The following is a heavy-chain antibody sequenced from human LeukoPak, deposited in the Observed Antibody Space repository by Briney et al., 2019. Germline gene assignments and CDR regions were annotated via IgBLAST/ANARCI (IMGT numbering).Heavy chain of an antibody. D-gene: IGHD6-13*01. V-gene: IGHV4-39*01. Sequence: PSETLSLTCTVSGGSLSSSSYYWGWLRQPPGKGLEWIGSIYYSGSTYYNPSLKSRVTISVDTSKNQFSLKLSSVTAADTAVYYCARLDPAEGLNFDYWGQGTLVTVSS. CDR1: GGSLSSSSYY. J-gene: IGHJ4*02. CDR3: ARLDPAEGLNFDY. CDR2: IYYSGST.